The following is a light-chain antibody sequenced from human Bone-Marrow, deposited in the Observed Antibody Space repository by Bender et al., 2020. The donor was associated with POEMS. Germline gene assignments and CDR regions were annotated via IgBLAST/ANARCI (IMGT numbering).Light chain of an antibody. J-gene: IGLJ1*01. CDR3: ASYTRDRHHV. CDR2: DVT. Sequence: QSALTQPASVSGPPGQSITISCTGTSSDIGSHNYVSWFQQFPGRVPKLIIYDVTRRPTGISNRFSGAKSGNTASLTISGLQAADEADYYCASYTRDRHHVFGTGTQVTVL. CDR1: SSDIGSHNY. V-gene: IGLV2-14*03.